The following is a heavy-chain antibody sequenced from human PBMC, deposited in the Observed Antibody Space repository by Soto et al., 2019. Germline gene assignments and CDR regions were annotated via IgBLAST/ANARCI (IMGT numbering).Heavy chain of an antibody. CDR1: GGTFSSYT. CDR3: ARDSPEMALYIDYYYGMDV. V-gene: IGHV1-69*08. CDR2: IIPILGIA. D-gene: IGHD4-4*01. J-gene: IGHJ6*02. Sequence: QVQLVQSGAEVKKPGSSVKVSCKASGGTFSSYTISWVRQAPGQGLEWMGRIIPILGIANYAQKFQGRVTITADKSTSTAYMELSSLRSEDTAVYYCARDSPEMALYIDYYYGMDVWGQGTTVTVSS.